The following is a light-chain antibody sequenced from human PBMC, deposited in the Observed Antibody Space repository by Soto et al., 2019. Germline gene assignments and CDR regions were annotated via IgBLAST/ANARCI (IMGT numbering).Light chain of an antibody. CDR3: SSYTSSITPVL. V-gene: IGLV2-14*01. Sequence: QSALTQPASVSGSPGQSITISCTGTSSDVGGYNYVSWYQQHPGKAPKLMIYDVSNRPSGGSNRFSGSKSGNTASLTISGLQAEDEADYYCSSYTSSITPVLFGGGTKLTVL. J-gene: IGLJ2*01. CDR1: SSDVGGYNY. CDR2: DVS.